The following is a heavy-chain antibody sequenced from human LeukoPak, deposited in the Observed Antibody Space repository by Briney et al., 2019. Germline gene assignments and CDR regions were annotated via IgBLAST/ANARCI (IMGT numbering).Heavy chain of an antibody. CDR2: ISVYNGHT. CDR1: GYTFTGYY. CDR3: ARDSRSGYYPIDY. V-gene: IGHV1-18*04. Sequence: GASVKVSCKASGYTFTGYYMHWVRQAPGQGLEWMGWISVYNGHTNYARKLQGRVTMTTDTSTSTAYLELRSLRSDDTAVYYCARDSRSGYYPIDYWGQGTLVTVSS. J-gene: IGHJ4*02. D-gene: IGHD3-22*01.